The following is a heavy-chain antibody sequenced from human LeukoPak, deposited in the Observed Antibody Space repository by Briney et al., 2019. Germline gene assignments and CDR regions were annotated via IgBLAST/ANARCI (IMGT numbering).Heavy chain of an antibody. D-gene: IGHD5-12*01. Sequence: GGSLRLSCAASGFTFSSYEMNWVRQAPGKGLEWVSYISSSGSTIYYADSVKGRFTISRDNAKNSLYLQMNSLRAEDTAVYYCARSLANSGPFDYWGQGTLVTVSS. J-gene: IGHJ4*02. CDR3: ARSLANSGPFDY. CDR2: ISSSGSTI. CDR1: GFTFSSYE. V-gene: IGHV3-48*03.